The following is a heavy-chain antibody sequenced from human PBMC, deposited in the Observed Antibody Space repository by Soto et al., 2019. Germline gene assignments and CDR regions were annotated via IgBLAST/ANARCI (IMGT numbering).Heavy chain of an antibody. V-gene: IGHV1-69*02. CDR1: GGTFSSYT. CDR2: IIPILGIA. Sequence: QVQLVQSGAEVKKPGSSVKVSCKASGGTFSSYTISWVRQAPGQGLEWMGRIIPILGIANYAQKFQGRVTSTADKSTSTAYMELSSLRSEDTAVYYCARGYSGYDWTSFYYYYYGMDVWGQGTTVTVSS. J-gene: IGHJ6*02. D-gene: IGHD5-12*01. CDR3: ARGYSGYDWTSFYYYYYGMDV.